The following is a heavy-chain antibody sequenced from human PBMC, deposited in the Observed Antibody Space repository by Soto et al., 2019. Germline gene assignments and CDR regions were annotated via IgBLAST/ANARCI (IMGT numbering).Heavy chain of an antibody. CDR2: INPNSGGT. Sequence: GASVKVSCKASGYTFTGYYMHWVRQAPGQGLEWMGWINPNSGGTNYAQRFQGRVTMTRDTSISTAYMELSRLRSDDTAVCYCARGIGSTYYYDSSGYYVYYYYGMDVWGQGTTVTVSS. V-gene: IGHV1-2*02. J-gene: IGHJ6*02. CDR1: GYTFTGYY. CDR3: ARGIGSTYYYDSSGYYVYYYYGMDV. D-gene: IGHD3-22*01.